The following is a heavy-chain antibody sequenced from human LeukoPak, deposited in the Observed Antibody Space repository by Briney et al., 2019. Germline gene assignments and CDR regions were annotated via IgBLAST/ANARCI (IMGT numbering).Heavy chain of an antibody. J-gene: IGHJ4*02. Sequence: PSETLSLTCTVSGGSISSYYWSWIRQPPGKGLEWIGYIYYSGSTNYNPSLKSRVTISVDTSKNQFSLKLSSVTAADTAVYYCARGYCSSTSCYFDHWGQGTLVTVSS. CDR1: GGSISSYY. V-gene: IGHV4-59*01. CDR3: ARGYCSSTSCYFDH. CDR2: IYYSGST. D-gene: IGHD2-2*01.